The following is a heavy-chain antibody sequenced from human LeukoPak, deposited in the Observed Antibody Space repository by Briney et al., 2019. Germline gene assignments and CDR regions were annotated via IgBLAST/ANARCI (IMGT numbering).Heavy chain of an antibody. D-gene: IGHD2-2*02. CDR1: GYTLTELS. V-gene: IGHV1-24*01. CDR3: ATARGYCSSTSCYTNWFDP. Sequence: GASVKVSFKVSGYTLTELSMHWVRQAPGKGLEWMGGFDPEDGETIYAQKFQGRVTMTEDTSTDTAYMELSSLRSEDTAVYYCATARGYCSSTSCYTNWFDPWGQGTLDTVSS. J-gene: IGHJ5*02. CDR2: FDPEDGET.